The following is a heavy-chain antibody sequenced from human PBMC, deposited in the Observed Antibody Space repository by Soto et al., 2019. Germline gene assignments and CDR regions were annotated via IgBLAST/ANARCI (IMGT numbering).Heavy chain of an antibody. Sequence: PSETLSLTCTVSGGSISSGGYYWSWIRQHPGKGLEWIGYIYYSGSTYYNPSLKSRATISVDTSKNQFSLKLSSVTAADTAVYYCARAVYGDYMDVWGKGTTVTVSS. V-gene: IGHV4-31*03. D-gene: IGHD4-17*01. CDR1: GGSISSGGYY. CDR3: ARAVYGDYMDV. CDR2: IYYSGST. J-gene: IGHJ6*03.